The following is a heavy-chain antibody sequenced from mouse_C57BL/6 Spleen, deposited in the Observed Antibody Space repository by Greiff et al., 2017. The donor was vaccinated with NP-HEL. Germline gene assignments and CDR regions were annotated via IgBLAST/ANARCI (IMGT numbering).Heavy chain of an antibody. Sequence: DVKLVESGGGLVQPGGSLSLSCAASGFTFTDYYMSWVRQPPGKALEWLGFIRNKANGYTTEYSASVKGRFTISRDNSQSILYLQMSALRAEDSATYYCASHYYYGSSFAYWGQGTLVTVSA. CDR3: ASHYYYGSSFAY. CDR2: IRNKANGYTT. V-gene: IGHV7-3*01. D-gene: IGHD1-1*01. J-gene: IGHJ3*01. CDR1: GFTFTDYY.